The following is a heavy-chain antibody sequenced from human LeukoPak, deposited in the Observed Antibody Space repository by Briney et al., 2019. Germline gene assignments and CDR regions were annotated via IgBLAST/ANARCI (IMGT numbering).Heavy chain of an antibody. D-gene: IGHD3-10*01. Sequence: GESLKISCKGSGYSFSTYWIGWVRPMPGKGLEWMGIIYPGDPNTRYRPSFQGQVTISADKSISTAYLQWSSLEASDTAIYYCARQYGSGSYSDYWGQGTLVTVSS. CDR3: ARQYGSGSYSDY. V-gene: IGHV5-51*01. J-gene: IGHJ4*02. CDR1: GYSFSTYW. CDR2: IYPGDPNT.